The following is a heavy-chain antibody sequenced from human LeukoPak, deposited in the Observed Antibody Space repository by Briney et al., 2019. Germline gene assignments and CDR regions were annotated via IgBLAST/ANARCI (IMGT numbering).Heavy chain of an antibody. Sequence: SETLSLTCTVSGGSISSSSYYWSWIRQPAGKGLEWIGRIYTSGSTNYNPSLKSRVTMSVDTSKNQFSLKLSSVTAADTAVYYCARGGITYYDSSGLDYWGQGTLVTVSS. V-gene: IGHV4-61*02. D-gene: IGHD3-22*01. J-gene: IGHJ4*02. CDR1: GGSISSSSYY. CDR2: IYTSGST. CDR3: ARGGITYYDSSGLDY.